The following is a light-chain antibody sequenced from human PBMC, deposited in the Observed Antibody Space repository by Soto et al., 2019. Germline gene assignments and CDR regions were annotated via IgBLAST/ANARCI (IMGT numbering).Light chain of an antibody. CDR2: GAS. CDR1: QSVSSN. J-gene: IGKJ5*01. V-gene: IGKV3-15*01. CDR3: QKYNNWPPIT. Sequence: EIVMTQSPATLSVSPGERATLSCRASQSVSSNYLAWYQQKPGQAPRLLIYGASTRATGIPDRFSGSGSGTEFTLTISRLQSEDFAVYYCQKYNNWPPITFGQGTRLEI.